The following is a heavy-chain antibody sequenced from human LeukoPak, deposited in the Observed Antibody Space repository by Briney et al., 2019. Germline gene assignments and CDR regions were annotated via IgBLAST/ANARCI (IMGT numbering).Heavy chain of an antibody. V-gene: IGHV4-59*12. CDR1: GGSISSYY. CDR3: AREATPGGFWSEPDWLDP. CDR2: IYYSGST. Sequence: SETLSLTCTVSGGSISSYYWSWIRQPPGKGLEWIGYIYYSGSTNYNPSLKSRVTISVDTSKNQFSLKLSSVTAADTAVYYCAREATPGGFWSEPDWLDPWGQGTLVTVSS. D-gene: IGHD3-3*01. J-gene: IGHJ5*02.